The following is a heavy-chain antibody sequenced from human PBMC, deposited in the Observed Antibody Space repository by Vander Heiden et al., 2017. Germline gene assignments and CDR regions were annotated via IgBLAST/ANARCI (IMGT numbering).Heavy chain of an antibody. CDR1: GFPITTTGVG. CDR3: AGTKNAASAYYGMEV. V-gene: IGHV2-5*02. D-gene: IGHD6-13*01. J-gene: IGHJ6*02. CDR2: IYWDDDK. Sequence: INLKESGPTLVKPTETLTLTCTLFGFPITTTGVGVGWCRQPPGKALEWLAVIYWDDDKRYSASLRSRLTITKDTYRNRVVLTVANMDPLGTGSYYCAGTKNAASAYYGMEVWSQGTTVTVSS.